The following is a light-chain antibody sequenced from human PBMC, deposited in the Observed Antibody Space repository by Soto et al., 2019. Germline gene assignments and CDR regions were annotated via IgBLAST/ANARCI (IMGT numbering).Light chain of an antibody. V-gene: IGLV2-14*01. J-gene: IGLJ2*01. Sequence: QSALPQPASLSGSPGQSITISCTGTSSDVGYYNYVSWYQQHPGKAPKVIIYEVSNRPSGVSYRFSGSKSGNTASLTISGLQAEDEADYYCSSYISVSSPVVFGGGTKQTVL. CDR2: EVS. CDR3: SSYISVSSPVV. CDR1: SSDVGYYNY.